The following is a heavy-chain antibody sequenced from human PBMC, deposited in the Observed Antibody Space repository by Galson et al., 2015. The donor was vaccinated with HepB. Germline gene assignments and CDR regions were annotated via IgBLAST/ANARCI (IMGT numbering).Heavy chain of an antibody. V-gene: IGHV1-18*01. CDR2: ISAYNGNT. CDR3: ARATYYYDSSGYGY. D-gene: IGHD3-22*01. J-gene: IGHJ4*02. CDR1: GYTFTSYG. Sequence: SVKVSCKASGYTFTSYGISWVRQAPGQGLEWMGWISAYNGNTNYAQKLQGRVTMTTDTSTSTAYMELRSLRSDDTAVYYCARATYYYDSSGYGYWGQGTLVTVSS.